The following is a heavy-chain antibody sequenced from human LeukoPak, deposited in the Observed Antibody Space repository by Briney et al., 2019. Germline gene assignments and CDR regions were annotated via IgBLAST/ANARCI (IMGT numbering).Heavy chain of an antibody. CDR3: ARGGYSSGWYWFDP. CDR1: GYTFTDYF. Sequence: ASVKVSCKASGYTFTDYFMNWMRQAPGQRLEWMGWINAGNGNTKYSQKLQGRVTITRDTSSSTAYMQLSSLRSEDTAVYYCARGGYSSGWYWFDPWGQGTLVTVSS. D-gene: IGHD6-19*01. V-gene: IGHV1/OR15-3*01. CDR2: INAGNGNT. J-gene: IGHJ5*02.